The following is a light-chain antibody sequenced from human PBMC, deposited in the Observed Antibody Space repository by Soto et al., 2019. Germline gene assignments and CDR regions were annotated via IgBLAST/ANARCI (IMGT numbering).Light chain of an antibody. V-gene: IGLV2-14*01. Sequence: QSALTQPASVSGSPGQSITISCTGTSSDIGSNNYVSWYQQHPGKAPKLMIYEVSNRPSGVSNHFSGSKSGNTASLTISGLQAEDEAVYYCSSYTTTTRLFGGRTKLTVL. CDR2: EVS. CDR1: SSDIGSNNY. J-gene: IGLJ3*02. CDR3: SSYTTTTRL.